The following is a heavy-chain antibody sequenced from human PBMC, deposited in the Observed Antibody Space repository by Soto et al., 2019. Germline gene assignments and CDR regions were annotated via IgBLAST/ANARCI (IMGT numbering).Heavy chain of an antibody. CDR2: IIPIFGTA. V-gene: IGHV1-69*01. D-gene: IGHD5-18*01. J-gene: IGHJ6*02. CDR1: GGTFSSYA. Sequence: QVQLVQSGAEVKKPGSSVKVSCKASGGTFSSYAISWVRQAPGQGLEWMGGIIPIFGTANYAQKFQGSVTITADESTITAYMELSSLRSEDTAVYYCAVTYDLDSYGRYGMDVWGQGTTVTVSS. CDR3: AVTYDLDSYGRYGMDV.